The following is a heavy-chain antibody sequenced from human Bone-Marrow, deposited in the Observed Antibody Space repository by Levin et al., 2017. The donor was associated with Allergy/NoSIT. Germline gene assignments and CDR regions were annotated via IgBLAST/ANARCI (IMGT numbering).Heavy chain of an antibody. D-gene: IGHD6-25*01. CDR3: AGPSGSAFDH. CDR1: GGTLSSFT. J-gene: IGHJ4*02. V-gene: IGHV1-69*02. CDR2: MITTIGIT. Sequence: KISCNSSGGTLSSFTINWVRQAPGQGLEWMGRMITTIGITNYAPTFQGRVTINADTSTNTAFMERRSLRSDPTAVYYCAGPSGSAFDHWGQGSLVTVSS.